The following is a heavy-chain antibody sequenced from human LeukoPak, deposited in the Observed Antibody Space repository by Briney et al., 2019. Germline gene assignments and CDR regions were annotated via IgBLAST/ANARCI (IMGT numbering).Heavy chain of an antibody. D-gene: IGHD4-17*01. Sequence: SETLSLTCAVYGGSFSGYYWSWIRQPPGKGLEWIGEINHSGSTNYNPSLKSRVTISVDRSKNQFSLKLSSVTAADTAVYYCPRGRSTTVVTLDYWGQGTLVTVSS. CDR3: PRGRSTTVVTLDY. V-gene: IGHV4-34*01. CDR2: INHSGST. J-gene: IGHJ4*02. CDR1: GGSFSGYY.